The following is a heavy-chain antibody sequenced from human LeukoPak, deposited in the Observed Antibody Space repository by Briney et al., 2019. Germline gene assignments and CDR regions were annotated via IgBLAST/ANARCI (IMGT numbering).Heavy chain of an antibody. CDR3: ARIGYCSSTSCYTHLFDY. V-gene: IGHV3-7*01. D-gene: IGHD2-2*02. Sequence: GGSLRLSCAASGFTFSSYWMSWLRQTPGKGLEWVANIKQDGSEKYYVDSVKGRFTISRDNAKNSLYLQMNSLRAEDTAVYYCARIGYCSSTSCYTHLFDYWGQGTLVTVSS. CDR1: GFTFSSYW. CDR2: IKQDGSEK. J-gene: IGHJ4*02.